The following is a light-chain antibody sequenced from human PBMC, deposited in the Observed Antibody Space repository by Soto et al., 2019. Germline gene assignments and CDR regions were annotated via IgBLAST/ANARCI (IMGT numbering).Light chain of an antibody. CDR1: QSISNW. J-gene: IGKJ1*01. CDR2: DAS. CDR3: HQYNSYPWT. Sequence: DIQMTQSPSTLSASVGDRVTITCRASQSISNWFAWYQQKPGKAPKLLIYDASSLESGVPSRFSGSGSGTEFTLTISSLQPDDFATYYCHQYNSYPWTFGQGTEVEIK. V-gene: IGKV1-5*01.